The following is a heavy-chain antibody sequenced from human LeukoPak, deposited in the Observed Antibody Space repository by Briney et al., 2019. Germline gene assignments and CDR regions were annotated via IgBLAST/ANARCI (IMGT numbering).Heavy chain of an antibody. V-gene: IGHV4-59*01. D-gene: IGHD5-12*01. CDR3: AREMNSLYVPSDIVGVDY. J-gene: IGHJ4*02. Sequence: SETLSLTCTVSGGSISSYYWIRQPPGKGLEWIGYIYYSGSTNSNPSLKGRVTMTRDTSTSTVYMELSSLRSEDTAVYYCAREMNSLYVPSDIVGVDYWGQGTLVTVSS. CDR2: IYYSGST. CDR1: GGSISSYY.